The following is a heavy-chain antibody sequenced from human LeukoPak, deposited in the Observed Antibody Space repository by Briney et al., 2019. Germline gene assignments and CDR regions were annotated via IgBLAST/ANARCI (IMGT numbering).Heavy chain of an antibody. CDR3: ARDRGVAGGNAFDI. J-gene: IGHJ3*02. Sequence: PSETLSLTCTVSGGSISNYYWSWIRQPRGKGLEWIGYIYYSGSTNYNPSLKSRVTISVDTSKDQFSLKLSSVTAADTAVYYCARDRGVAGGNAFDIWGQGTMVTVSS. D-gene: IGHD6-19*01. CDR1: GGSISNYY. CDR2: IYYSGST. V-gene: IGHV4-59*01.